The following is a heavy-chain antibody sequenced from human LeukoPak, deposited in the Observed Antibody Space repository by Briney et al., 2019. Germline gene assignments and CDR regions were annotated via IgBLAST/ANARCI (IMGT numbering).Heavy chain of an antibody. J-gene: IGHJ4*02. V-gene: IGHV4-34*01. CDR1: GGSFSGYY. CDR2: INHSGST. CDR3: AVVSDCSSTSCYVNY. Sequence: SETLSLTCAVYGGSFSGYYWSWIRQPPGKGLEWIGEINHSGSTNYNPSLKSRVTISVDTSKNQFSLKLSSVTAADTAVHYCAVVSDCSSTSCYVNYWGQGTLVTVSS. D-gene: IGHD2-2*01.